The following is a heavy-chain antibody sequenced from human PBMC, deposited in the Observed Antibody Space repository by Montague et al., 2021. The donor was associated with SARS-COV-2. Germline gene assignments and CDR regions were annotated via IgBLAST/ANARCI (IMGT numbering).Heavy chain of an antibody. J-gene: IGHJ6*02. D-gene: IGHD6-13*01. CDR1: GGSISSSSYY. CDR3: ARVGRQQLVRLSGMDV. V-gene: IGHV4-39*07. CDR2: IYYSGST. Sequence: SETLSLTCTVSGGSISSSSYYWGWIREPPGKGLEWIGSIYYSGSTYYNPSVKSRVTIPVDTSKNQFSLKLSSVTAADTAVYYCARVGRQQLVRLSGMDVWGQGTTVTVSS.